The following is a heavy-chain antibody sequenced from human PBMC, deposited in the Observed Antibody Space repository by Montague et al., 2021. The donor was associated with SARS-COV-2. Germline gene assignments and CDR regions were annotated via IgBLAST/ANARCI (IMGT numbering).Heavy chain of an antibody. J-gene: IGHJ2*01. CDR1: GDSISRYY. CDR3: ARAIWHLDV. V-gene: IGHV4-4*07. Sequence: SETLSLTCSVSGDSISRYYWSWIRQSDGKGLEWIGRIYTGGYVNYNPALQSRVSMSVDTSKSQVSLNVTSVTAADTAVYYGARAIWHLDVWGRGILVTVSS. CDR2: IYTGGYV.